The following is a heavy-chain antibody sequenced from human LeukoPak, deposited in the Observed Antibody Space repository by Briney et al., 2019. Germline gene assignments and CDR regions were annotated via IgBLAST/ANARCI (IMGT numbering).Heavy chain of an antibody. J-gene: IGHJ4*02. D-gene: IGHD3-22*01. Sequence: GGSLRLSCTASGFTFSDYSINWVRQAPGKGLEWVSYINSGSTTIYYRDSVKGRFTIYRDNAKNSLFLQMNSLRVEDTAVYYCARVKRLAYYYDSSGYYYDYWGQGTLVTVSS. CDR3: ARVKRLAYYYDSSGYYYDY. V-gene: IGHV3-48*04. CDR2: INSGSTTI. CDR1: GFTFSDYS.